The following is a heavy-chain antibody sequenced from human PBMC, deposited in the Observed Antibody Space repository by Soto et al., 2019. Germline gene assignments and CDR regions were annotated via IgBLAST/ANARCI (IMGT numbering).Heavy chain of an antibody. Sequence: QVLLVQSGAEVKKPGSSVKISCKASGGSFGNSAINWVRQTPGQGLEWLGGFIPVYRTLNYAQKFQGRVTSTADECTCTAYMTLSSLASNDTAVYYCATGVIWIGYFTVDSWGQGTRVTVSS. J-gene: IGHJ4*02. CDR3: ATGVIWIGYFTVDS. V-gene: IGHV1-69*01. CDR2: FIPVYRTL. CDR1: GGSFGNSA. D-gene: IGHD3-3*01.